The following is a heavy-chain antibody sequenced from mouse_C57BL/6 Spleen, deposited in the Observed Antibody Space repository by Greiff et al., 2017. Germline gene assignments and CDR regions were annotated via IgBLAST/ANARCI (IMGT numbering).Heavy chain of an antibody. J-gene: IGHJ2*01. D-gene: IGHD2-2*01. V-gene: IGHV1-61*01. CDR3: ARYDGCPEY. CDR2: IYPSDSET. CDR1: GYTFTSYW. Sequence: QVQLQQPGAELVRPGSSVKLSCKASGYTFTSYWMDWVKQRPGQGLEWIGNIYPSDSETHYNQKFKDKATLTVDKSSSTAYMQVSSLTSEDSAVYFCARYDGCPEYWGQGATLTVSS.